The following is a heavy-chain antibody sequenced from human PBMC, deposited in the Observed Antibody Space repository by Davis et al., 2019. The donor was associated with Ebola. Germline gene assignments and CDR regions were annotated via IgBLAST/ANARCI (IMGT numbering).Heavy chain of an antibody. Sequence: ASVKVSCKASGYTFTSYYMHWVRQAPGQGLEWMGIINPSGGSTSYAQKFQGRVTITADESTSTAYMELSSLRSEDTAVYYCALEGFYYGSGSYYSRYYGMDVWGQGTTVTVSS. CDR3: ALEGFYYGSGSYYSRYYGMDV. V-gene: IGHV1-46*01. D-gene: IGHD3-10*01. CDR2: INPSGGST. J-gene: IGHJ6*02. CDR1: GYTFTSYY.